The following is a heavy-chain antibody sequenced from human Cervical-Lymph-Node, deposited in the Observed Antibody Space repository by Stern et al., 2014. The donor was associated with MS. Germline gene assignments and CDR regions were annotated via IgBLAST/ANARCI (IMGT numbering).Heavy chain of an antibody. CDR1: GFTFSSYG. D-gene: IGHD3-22*01. V-gene: IGHV3-33*01. CDR2: IWYDGSNK. Sequence: VQLEESGGGVVQPGRSLRLSCAASGFTFSSYGMHWVRQAPGKGLEWVAVIWYDGSNKYYADSVKGRFTISRDNSKNTLYLQMNSLRAEDTAVYYCARDRIDSSGYYPDYWGQGTLVTVSS. CDR3: ARDRIDSSGYYPDY. J-gene: IGHJ4*02.